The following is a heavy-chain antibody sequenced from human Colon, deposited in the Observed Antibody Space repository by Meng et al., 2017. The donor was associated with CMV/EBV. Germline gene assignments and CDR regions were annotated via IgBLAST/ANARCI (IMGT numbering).Heavy chain of an antibody. J-gene: IGHJ5*02. CDR3: ARELGARSPHYNWFDP. Sequence: GSLRLSCAASGSTFSSYEMNWVRQAPGKGLEWVSYISSDGGTVLYADSVKGRFTISRDNTKNSVYLQMKSLRAEDTAVYYCARELGARSPHYNWFDPWGQGTLVTVSS. CDR1: GSTFSSYE. V-gene: IGHV3-48*03. CDR2: ISSDGGTV. D-gene: IGHD1-26*01.